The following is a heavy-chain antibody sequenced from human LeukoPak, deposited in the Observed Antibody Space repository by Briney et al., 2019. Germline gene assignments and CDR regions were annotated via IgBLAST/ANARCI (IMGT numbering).Heavy chain of an antibody. Sequence: PSETLSRTCAVYGGSFSGYYWSWIRQPPGKGLQWIGEIDHSGSTKYNPSLKSRVTISVDTSKNQFSLKLRSVTAADTAVYYCARDYRPYLRPATKLDYWGQGTLVTVSS. CDR3: ARDYRPYLRPATKLDY. CDR2: IDHSGST. CDR1: GGSFSGYY. J-gene: IGHJ4*02. V-gene: IGHV4-34*01. D-gene: IGHD2-2*01.